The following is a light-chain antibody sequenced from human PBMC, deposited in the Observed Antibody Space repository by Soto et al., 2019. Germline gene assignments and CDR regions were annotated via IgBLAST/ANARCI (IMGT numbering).Light chain of an antibody. CDR1: QSVSSGY. CDR2: GTS. J-gene: IGKJ1*01. CDR3: QQYGSSPST. Sequence: EIVLTQSPGTLSLSPGERATLSCRASQSVSSGYLAWYQQKPGQAPRLPIYGTSTRATGIPDRFSGSGSGTDFTLTISRLESEDFAVYYCQQYGSSPSTFGQGTKVDIK. V-gene: IGKV3-20*01.